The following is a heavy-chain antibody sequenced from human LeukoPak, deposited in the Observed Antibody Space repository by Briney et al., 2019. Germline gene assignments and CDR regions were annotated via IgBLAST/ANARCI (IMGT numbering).Heavy chain of an antibody. J-gene: IGHJ3*02. CDR3: ARGYYYDSSGFDAFDI. Sequence: SETLSLTCTVSGGSISSFYWSWFYWSWIRQPPGKGLEWIGYIYYSGSTYYNPSLKSRVTISVDTSKNQFSLKLSSVTAADTAVYYCARGYYYDSSGFDAFDIWGQGTMVTVSS. CDR2: IYYSGST. CDR1: GGSISS. D-gene: IGHD3-22*01. V-gene: IGHV4-30-4*07.